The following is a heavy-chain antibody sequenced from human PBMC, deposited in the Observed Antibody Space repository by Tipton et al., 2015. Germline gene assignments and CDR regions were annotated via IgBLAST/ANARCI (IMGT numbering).Heavy chain of an antibody. CDR1: NASITNYY. V-gene: IGHV4-39*01. Sequence: TLSLTCTVSNASITNYYWSWIRQPPGKGLEWIGSIYYSGSTYHNPSLKSRVTISVDTSKNQFSLKLTSVTAADTAVYYCARRGGSSWYADYWGQGTLVTVSS. J-gene: IGHJ4*02. CDR3: ARRGGSSWYADY. CDR2: IYYSGST. D-gene: IGHD6-13*01.